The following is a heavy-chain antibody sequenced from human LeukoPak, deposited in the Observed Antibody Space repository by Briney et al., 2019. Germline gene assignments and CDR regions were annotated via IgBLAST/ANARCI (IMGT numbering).Heavy chain of an antibody. CDR1: GGSISSYY. D-gene: IGHD3-22*01. Sequence: ASETLSLTCTVSGGSISSYYWSWLRQPAGKGLEWLGRIYTSGSTNYNPSLKSRVTISVDTSKNQFSLKLSYVNAPDTAVYYCARLTYYYDSSGYYFDYWGQGTLVTVSS. V-gene: IGHV4-4*07. CDR2: IYTSGST. CDR3: ARLTYYYDSSGYYFDY. J-gene: IGHJ4*02.